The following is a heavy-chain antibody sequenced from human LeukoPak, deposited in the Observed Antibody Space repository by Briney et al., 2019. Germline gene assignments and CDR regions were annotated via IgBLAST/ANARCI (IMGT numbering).Heavy chain of an antibody. D-gene: IGHD1-26*01. CDR3: ARATEGSGSYILFN. J-gene: IGHJ4*02. CDR1: GYTFTSYD. Sequence: ASVKVSCKASGYTFTSYDINWVRQATGQGLEWMGWMNPNSGNTGYAQKFQGRVTMTRNTSISTAYMELSSLRSEDTAVYYCARATEGSGSYILFNWGQGTLVTVSS. V-gene: IGHV1-8*01. CDR2: MNPNSGNT.